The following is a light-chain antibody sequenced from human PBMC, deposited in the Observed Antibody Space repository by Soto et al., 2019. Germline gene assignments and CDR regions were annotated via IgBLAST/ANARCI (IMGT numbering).Light chain of an antibody. CDR1: QSVRSN. CDR2: GVS. V-gene: IGKV3-15*01. CDR3: QQYNDWPPLT. J-gene: IGKJ4*01. Sequence: EIVMTQSPATLSVSPGERATLSCRASQSVRSNLAWYQQKAGQSPRLLIYGVSTRATGIPARFSGSGSGTEFTLTISSLQSGDFAVYYCQQYNDWPPLTFGGGNKVEIK.